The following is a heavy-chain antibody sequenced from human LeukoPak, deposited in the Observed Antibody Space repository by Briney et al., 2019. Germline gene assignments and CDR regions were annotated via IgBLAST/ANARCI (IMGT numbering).Heavy chain of an antibody. CDR1: GFTFSNAW. J-gene: IGHJ3*02. CDR2: ISSSSTYI. Sequence: PGGSLRLSCAASGFTFSNAWMSWVRQAPGKGLEWVSSISSSSTYIYSADSVKGRFTISRDNAKNSLYLQMNNLRVEDTAVFYCARVGERAFDIWGQGTMVTVSS. CDR3: ARVGERAFDI. V-gene: IGHV3-21*01.